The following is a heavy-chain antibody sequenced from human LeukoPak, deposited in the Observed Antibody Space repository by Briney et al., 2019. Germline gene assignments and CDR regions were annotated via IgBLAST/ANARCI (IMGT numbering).Heavy chain of an antibody. Sequence: GGSLRLSCAASGFTFSSYGMHWVRQAPGKGLEWVAVISYDGSNKYYADSVKGRFTISRDNSKNTLYLQMNSLRAEDTAVYYCAKDPLRDGSGSYLDYGGQGTLVTVS. V-gene: IGHV3-30*18. CDR1: GFTFSSYG. D-gene: IGHD3-10*01. CDR2: ISYDGSNK. CDR3: AKDPLRDGSGSYLDY. J-gene: IGHJ4*02.